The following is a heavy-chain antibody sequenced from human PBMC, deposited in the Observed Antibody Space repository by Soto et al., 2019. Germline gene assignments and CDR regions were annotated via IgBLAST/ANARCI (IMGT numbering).Heavy chain of an antibody. CDR3: ARGSTSGFAFDI. V-gene: IGHV1-18*01. CDR1: GYTFTSND. J-gene: IGHJ3*02. CDR2: ISTYNGDA. Sequence: QVQLVQSGAEVNNPGASVKVSCKASGYTFTSNDISWVRQAPGQGLEWMGWISTYNGDANYAQKFQGRLTVTTDTSTTTVYMELRSLRSDDTAVYYCARGSTSGFAFDIWGQGTMVTVSS. D-gene: IGHD6-19*01.